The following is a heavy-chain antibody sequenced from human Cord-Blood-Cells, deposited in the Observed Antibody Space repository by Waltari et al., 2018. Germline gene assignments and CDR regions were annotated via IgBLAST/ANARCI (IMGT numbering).Heavy chain of an antibody. V-gene: IGHV1-69*01. CDR2: IIPIFGTA. Sequence: QVQLVQSGAEVKKPGSSVKVSCKASGGTFSSYAISWVRTAPGQGLEWMGGIIPIFGTANYAQKFQGRVTITADESTSTAYMELSSLRSEDTAVYYCASVGRYCSGGSCYFDYWGQGTLVTVSS. CDR3: ASVGRYCSGGSCYFDY. CDR1: GGTFSSYA. J-gene: IGHJ4*02. D-gene: IGHD2-15*01.